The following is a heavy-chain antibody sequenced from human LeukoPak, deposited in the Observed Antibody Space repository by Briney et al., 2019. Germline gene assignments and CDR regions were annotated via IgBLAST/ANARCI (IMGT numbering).Heavy chain of an antibody. CDR2: INHSGST. J-gene: IGHJ5*02. D-gene: IGHD2-15*01. Sequence: SETLSLTCTVSDDSITIYYWSWIRQPPGKGLEWIGEINHSGSTNYNPSLKSRVTISVDTSKNQFSLKLSSVTAADTAVYYCARGLDIVVVVAATPENWFDPWGQGTLVTVSS. CDR1: DDSITIYY. CDR3: ARGLDIVVVVAATPENWFDP. V-gene: IGHV4-34*01.